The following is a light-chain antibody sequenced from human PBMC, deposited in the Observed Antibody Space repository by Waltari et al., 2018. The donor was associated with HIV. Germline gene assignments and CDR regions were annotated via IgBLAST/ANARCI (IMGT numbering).Light chain of an antibody. Sequence: LTQSPGTLSLSTGERATLSCRASQSVSSSYLAWYQQKRGQAPRLLIYDASSRATGIPDRFSGSGSGTGFTLTIGRLEPEDFAMYYCQQYGSSPYTFGQGTKLEIK. V-gene: IGKV3-20*01. J-gene: IGKJ2*01. CDR2: DAS. CDR1: QSVSSSY. CDR3: QQYGSSPYT.